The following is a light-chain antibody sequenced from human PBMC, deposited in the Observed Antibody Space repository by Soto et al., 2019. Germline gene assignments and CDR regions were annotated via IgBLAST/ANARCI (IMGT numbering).Light chain of an antibody. J-gene: IGLJ2*01. CDR2: LNSDGSH. V-gene: IGLV4-69*01. Sequence: QTVVTQSPSASASLGASVKLTCTLSSGHSSYAIAWHQQQPDKGPRYLMKLNSDGSHSKGDGIPDRFSGSSSGAERYLTISSLQSEDEADYYCQTWGTGVVFGGGTKVTVL. CDR3: QTWGTGVV. CDR1: SGHSSYA.